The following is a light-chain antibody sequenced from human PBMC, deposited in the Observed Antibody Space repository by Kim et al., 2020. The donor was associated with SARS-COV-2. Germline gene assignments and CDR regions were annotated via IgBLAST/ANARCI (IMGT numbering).Light chain of an antibody. CDR2: GAS. CDR1: QSVSSN. J-gene: IGKJ5*01. CDR3: QQYNNLPPNT. V-gene: IGKV3-15*01. Sequence: EIVMTQSPATLSVSPGERATLSCRASQSVSSNLAWYQQKPGQAPRLLIYGASTRATGIPARFSGSGSGTEFTLTISSLQSEDFAVYYCQQYNNLPPNTFGQGTRLELN.